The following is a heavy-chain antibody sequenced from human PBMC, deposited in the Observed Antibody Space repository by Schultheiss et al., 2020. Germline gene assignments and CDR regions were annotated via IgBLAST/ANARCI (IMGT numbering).Heavy chain of an antibody. CDR2: ISSNGGST. CDR3: VKSQFTMVRGVRVYFDY. Sequence: GESLKISCSASGFTFSSYAMHWVRQAPGKGLEYVSAISSNGGSTYYADSVKGRFTISRDNSKNTLYLQMSSLRAEDTAVYYCVKSQFTMVRGVRVYFDYWGQGTLVTVSS. J-gene: IGHJ4*02. CDR1: GFTFSSYA. D-gene: IGHD3-10*01. V-gene: IGHV3-64D*06.